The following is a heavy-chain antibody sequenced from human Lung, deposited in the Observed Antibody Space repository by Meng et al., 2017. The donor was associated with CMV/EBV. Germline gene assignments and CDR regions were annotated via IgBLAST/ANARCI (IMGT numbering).Heavy chain of an antibody. CDR1: GYSINSGYY. J-gene: IGHJ4*01. CDR3: ARGFHGTVDY. Sequence: SETLSLXCTVSGYSINSGYYWGWIRQPPGKGLEWIGSVYKSGTTYYKPSLKSRVTISLETSKNQFSLKLSSVTAADTAVYYCARGFHGTVDYGGNGTPVTVSS. CDR2: VYKSGTT. V-gene: IGHV4-38-2*02.